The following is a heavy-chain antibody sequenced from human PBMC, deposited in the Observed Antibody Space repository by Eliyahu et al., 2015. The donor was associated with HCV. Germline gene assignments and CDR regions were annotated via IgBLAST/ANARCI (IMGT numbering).Heavy chain of an antibody. CDR3: AKGSRSYPFDY. CDR1: GFXFSSYA. V-gene: IGHV3-23*01. D-gene: IGHD1-26*01. CDR2: ISGSGGST. Sequence: EVQLLESGGDLVQPGGSLRXSXAASGFXFSSYAMSWVRQAPGKGLXWVSAISGSGGSTYYADSVKGRFTISRDSSKNTLYLQMNTLRAEDTAAYYCAKGSRSYPFDYWGQGTLVTVSS. J-gene: IGHJ4*02.